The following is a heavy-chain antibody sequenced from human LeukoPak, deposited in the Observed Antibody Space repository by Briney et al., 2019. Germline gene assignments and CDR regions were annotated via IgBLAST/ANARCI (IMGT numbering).Heavy chain of an antibody. CDR1: GFTFSSYS. CDR3: ARELYCSGGSCYGSYYFDY. Sequence: PGGSLRLSCAASGFTFSSYSMHWVRQAPGKGLEFVSAINNNGRTTYYGNSVRGRFTISRDNSKNTLYLQMGSLRAEDMAVYYCARELYCSGGSCYGSYYFDYWGQGTLVTVSS. D-gene: IGHD2-15*01. V-gene: IGHV3-64*01. J-gene: IGHJ4*02. CDR2: INNNGRTT.